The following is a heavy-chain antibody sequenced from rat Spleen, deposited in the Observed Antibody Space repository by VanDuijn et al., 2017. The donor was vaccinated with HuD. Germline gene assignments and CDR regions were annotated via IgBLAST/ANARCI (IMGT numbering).Heavy chain of an antibody. CDR3: VREELGVRD. CDR2: INKDSSIL. Sequence: EVKLVASGGGLVQPGRSLKLSCAASGFNFNDYWMGWVRQAPGKGLEWIAEINKDSSILKYSPSSRDTFFISRDNAQSTLDLQMSKLGSEDTAIYYCVREELGVRDWGQGVMVTVSP. V-gene: IGHV4-2*01. D-gene: IGHD5-1*01. CDR1: GFNFNDYW. J-gene: IGHJ2*01.